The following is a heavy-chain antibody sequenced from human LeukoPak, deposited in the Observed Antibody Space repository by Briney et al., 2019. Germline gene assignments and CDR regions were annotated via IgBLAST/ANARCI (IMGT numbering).Heavy chain of an antibody. J-gene: IGHJ4*02. CDR1: GYTFTGYY. CDR2: INPNSGGT. CDR3: ARLPDRISASYFYFDY. V-gene: IGHV1-2*02. D-gene: IGHD1-26*01. Sequence: GSVKVSCKASGYTFTGYYMHWVRQAPGQGLEWMGWINPNSGGTNYAQKFQGRVTMTRDTSISTAYMELSRLRSDDTAVYYCARLPDRISASYFYFDYWGQGTLVTVSS.